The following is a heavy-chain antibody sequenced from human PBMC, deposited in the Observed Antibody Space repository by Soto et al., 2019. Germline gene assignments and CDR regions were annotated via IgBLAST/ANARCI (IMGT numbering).Heavy chain of an antibody. Sequence: QVQLVQSGAEVKKPGASVKVSCKASGYTFTSYGISWVRQAPGQGLERMGWISAYNGNTNYAQKLQGRVTMTTDTSTSTAYMELRSLRSDDTAVYYCARDRDIVVVVAATTIFGYWGQGTLVTVSS. CDR1: GYTFTSYG. CDR2: ISAYNGNT. D-gene: IGHD2-15*01. CDR3: ARDRDIVVVVAATTIFGY. J-gene: IGHJ4*02. V-gene: IGHV1-18*01.